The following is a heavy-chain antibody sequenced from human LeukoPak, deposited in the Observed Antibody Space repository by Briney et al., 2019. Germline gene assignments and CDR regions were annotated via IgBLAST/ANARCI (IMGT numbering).Heavy chain of an antibody. CDR1: GGSISSGGYY. CDR3: ARANYDILTGYYTPGYFDY. CDR2: IYDSGST. D-gene: IGHD3-9*01. J-gene: IGHJ4*02. Sequence: MASETLSLTCTVSGGSISSGGYYWSWIRQHPGKGLEWIGYIYDSGSTYYNPSLKSRVTVSVDTSKNQFSLKLSSVTAADTAVYYCARANYDILTGYYTPGYFDYWGQGTLVTVSS. V-gene: IGHV4-31*03.